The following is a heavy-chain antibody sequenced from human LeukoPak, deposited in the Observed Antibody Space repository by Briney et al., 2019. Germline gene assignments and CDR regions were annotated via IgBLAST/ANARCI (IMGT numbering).Heavy chain of an antibody. V-gene: IGHV3-7*01. Sequence: PGGSLRLSCAASGFTFSSYAMSWVRQAPGKGLEWVANIKQDGSEKYYVDSVKGRFTISRDNAKNSLYLQMNSLRAEDTAVYYCARVNQLGATNNFDYWGQGTLVTVSS. CDR1: GFTFSSYA. D-gene: IGHD1-26*01. J-gene: IGHJ4*02. CDR2: IKQDGSEK. CDR3: ARVNQLGATNNFDY.